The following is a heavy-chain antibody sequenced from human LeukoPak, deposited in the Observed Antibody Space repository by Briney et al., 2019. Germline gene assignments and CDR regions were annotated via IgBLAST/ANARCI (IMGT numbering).Heavy chain of an antibody. J-gene: IGHJ4*02. Sequence: PGRSLRLSCAASGFTFSGYGMHWVRQAPGKGLEWVAVLSYDGNNKYYADSLKGRFTISRDNSKNTLYLQMNSLRAEDTAVYYCAKAPPYKKYFDYWGQGTLVTVSS. CDR1: GFTFSGYG. D-gene: IGHD1-1*01. V-gene: IGHV3-30*18. CDR2: LSYDGNNK. CDR3: AKAPPYKKYFDY.